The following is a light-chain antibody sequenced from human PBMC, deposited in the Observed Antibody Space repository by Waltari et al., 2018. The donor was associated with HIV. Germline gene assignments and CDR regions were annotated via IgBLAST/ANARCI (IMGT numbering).Light chain of an antibody. CDR1: SGRSDSA. V-gene: IGLV4-69*01. Sequence: QLVLTQSPSASASLGASIKLTCTLSSGRSDSAIAWPQHQPQKGPRYLMKVNSDGRHRKGDAVPDRFSGSSSGAERYLTISSLESEDEADYYCQTWVGGYRVFGGGTKLTVL. J-gene: IGLJ3*02. CDR3: QTWVGGYRV. CDR2: VNSDGRH.